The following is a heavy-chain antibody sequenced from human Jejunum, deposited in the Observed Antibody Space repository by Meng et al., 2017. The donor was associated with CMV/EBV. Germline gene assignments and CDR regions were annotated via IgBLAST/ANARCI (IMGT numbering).Heavy chain of an antibody. V-gene: IGHV3-7*01. CDR2: IKPDGSEI. CDR1: GFTFSIHW. D-gene: IGHD1-1*01. J-gene: IGHJ3*02. CDR3: ASGNDFNI. Sequence: RLACADSGFTFSIHWISWVRQPPGKGPEWVASIKPDGSEIQYVGSLRGRFTVSRDNARKSLYLQMNSLTAEDTAVYYCASGNDFNIWGQGTLVTVSS.